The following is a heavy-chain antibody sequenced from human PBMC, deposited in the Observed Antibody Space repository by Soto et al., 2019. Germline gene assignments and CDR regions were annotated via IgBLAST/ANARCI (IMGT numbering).Heavy chain of an antibody. CDR2: ISFSGAT. D-gene: IGHD3-3*01. CDR1: GVSITSYF. J-gene: IGHJ5*02. V-gene: IGHV4-59*03. CDR3: ATRITVFGLLIPPFDP. Sequence: ETLALACPVSGVSITSYFWSWIRQTPGKGLDWIGSISFSGATYSNPSLKGRATLSVDTSKNQFSLRLSSVTAADTAIYYCATRITVFGLLIPPFDPWGQGTQVTVYS.